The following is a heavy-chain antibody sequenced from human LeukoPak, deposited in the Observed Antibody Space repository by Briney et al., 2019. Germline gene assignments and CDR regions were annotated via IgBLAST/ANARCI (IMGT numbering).Heavy chain of an antibody. CDR1: GFTFSSYA. Sequence: GGSLRLSGAASGFTFSSYAMHWVRQAPGKGLECVAVISYDGSNKYYADSVKGRFTISRDNSKITLYMQMDSLRAEDTAVYYCARDINTSAAAGIASDYWGQGTLVTVSS. J-gene: IGHJ4*02. CDR2: ISYDGSNK. CDR3: ARDINTSAAAGIASDY. D-gene: IGHD6-13*01. V-gene: IGHV3-30*04.